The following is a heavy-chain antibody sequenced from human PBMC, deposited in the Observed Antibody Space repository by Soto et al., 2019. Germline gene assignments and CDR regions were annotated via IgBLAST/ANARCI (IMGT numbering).Heavy chain of an antibody. CDR1: GFSLSTSGVG. J-gene: IGHJ4*02. Sequence: QITLKESGPTLVKPTETLTLTCTFSGFSLSTSGVGVGWIRQPPGKALEWLALIYWDDDKRYSPSLKSRLTVXXDXSTXQVVLTMTNMDAVDTATYYCAHRPAAAAGTPSFDYWGQGTLVTASS. CDR3: AHRPAAAAGTPSFDY. D-gene: IGHD6-13*01. V-gene: IGHV2-5*02. CDR2: IYWDDDK.